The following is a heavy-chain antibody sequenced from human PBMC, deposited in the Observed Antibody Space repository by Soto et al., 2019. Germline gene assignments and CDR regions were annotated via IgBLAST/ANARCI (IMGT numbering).Heavy chain of an antibody. CDR1: GFTFSSYS. V-gene: IGHV3-48*01. Sequence: PGGSLRLSCAASGFTFSSYSMNWIRQAPGKGLEWVSYIASRSDTIYYADSAKGRFTISRDNAKNSLFLQMNSLRAEDTAVYYCARELAYIGNGMDVWGQGTTVTVSS. J-gene: IGHJ6*02. D-gene: IGHD5-12*01. CDR3: ARELAYIGNGMDV. CDR2: IASRSDTI.